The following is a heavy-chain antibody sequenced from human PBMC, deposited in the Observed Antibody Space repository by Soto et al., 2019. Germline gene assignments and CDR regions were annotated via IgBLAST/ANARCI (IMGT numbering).Heavy chain of an antibody. Sequence: QVELQESGPGLVKPSETLSLACSVFGASVNSYYWSWIRQSPGRGLEWIGHIFNSGTIHYNPSLKSRVTMSEDSSKNQVSLKMNSVTAADTAIYYCGRDLLATASARWYFYYGLDVWGQGTAVTVSS. CDR3: GRDLLATASARWYFYYGLDV. V-gene: IGHV4-59*02. CDR2: IFNSGTI. D-gene: IGHD3-3*02. J-gene: IGHJ6*02. CDR1: GASVNSYY.